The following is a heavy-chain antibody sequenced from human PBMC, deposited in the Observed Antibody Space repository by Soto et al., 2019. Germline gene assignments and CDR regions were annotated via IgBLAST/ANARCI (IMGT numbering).Heavy chain of an antibody. Sequence: SETLSLTCTVSGGSISSSSYYWGWIRQPPGKGPEWIGSIYYSGYTYYNPSLKSRVTISVDTSKNQFSLKLSSVTAADTAVYYCARVSFDSSGYYPGVWFDPWGQGTLVTVSS. CDR1: GGSISSSSYY. CDR2: IYYSGYT. V-gene: IGHV4-39*01. D-gene: IGHD3-22*01. J-gene: IGHJ5*02. CDR3: ARVSFDSSGYYPGVWFDP.